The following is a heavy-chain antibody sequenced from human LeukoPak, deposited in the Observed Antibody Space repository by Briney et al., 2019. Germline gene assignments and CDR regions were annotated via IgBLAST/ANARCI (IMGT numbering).Heavy chain of an antibody. J-gene: IGHJ4*02. V-gene: IGHV4-61*02. CDR2: IYTSGST. CDR3: ARGGRYYDSSGYPDY. CDR1: GYSISSGSYY. Sequence: PSETLSLTCAVSGYSISSGSYYWSWIRQPAGKGLEWIGRIYTSGSTNYNPSLKSRVTISVDTSKNQFSLKLSSVTAADTAVYYCARGGRYYDSSGYPDYWGQGTLVTVSS. D-gene: IGHD3-22*01.